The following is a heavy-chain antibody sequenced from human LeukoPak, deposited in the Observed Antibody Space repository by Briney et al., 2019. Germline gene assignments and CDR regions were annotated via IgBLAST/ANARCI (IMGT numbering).Heavy chain of an antibody. J-gene: IGHJ4*02. CDR2: IYYSGST. CDR1: GGSISSYY. D-gene: IGHD3-22*01. CDR3: ASLHSSGYYDY. Sequence: SETLSLTCTVSGGSISSYYWSWIRQPPGKGLEWIGYIYYSGSTNYNLSLKSRVTISVDTSKNQFSLKLSSVTAADTAVYYCASLHSSGYYDYWGQGTLVTVSS. V-gene: IGHV4-59*01.